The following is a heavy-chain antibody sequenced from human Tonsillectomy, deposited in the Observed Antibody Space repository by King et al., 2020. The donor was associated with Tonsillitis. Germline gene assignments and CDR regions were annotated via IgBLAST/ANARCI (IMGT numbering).Heavy chain of an antibody. CDR1: GDSVSGYN. V-gene: IGHV4-59*02. CDR2: VFYIGST. D-gene: IGHD2-15*01. CDR3: ARVQGRGYWDI. Sequence: QLQESGPGLVKPSETLSLTCTVSGDSVSGYNGSWIRQPPGKELEWIGNVFYIGSTNYNPSLKSRVTISVDTSKNQFSLKLNSVTAADTAMYYCARVQGRGYWDIWGQGTMVTVSS. J-gene: IGHJ3*02.